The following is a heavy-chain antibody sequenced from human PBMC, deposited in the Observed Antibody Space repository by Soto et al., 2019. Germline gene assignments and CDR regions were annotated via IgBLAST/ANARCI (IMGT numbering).Heavy chain of an antibody. V-gene: IGHV4-30-4*01. CDR3: ARATYDFADNLTWGYFDL. Sequence: SETLSLTCTVSGGSMNSGGLYWNWIRQPPGKGLEWIGSIYYSGTAYYNPSLKSRVTISVDTSNNQFSLMLSSVTAADTAVYYCARATYDFADNLTWGYFDLWGRGTLVTVSS. CDR1: GGSMNSGGLY. J-gene: IGHJ2*01. CDR2: IYYSGTA. D-gene: IGHD4-17*01.